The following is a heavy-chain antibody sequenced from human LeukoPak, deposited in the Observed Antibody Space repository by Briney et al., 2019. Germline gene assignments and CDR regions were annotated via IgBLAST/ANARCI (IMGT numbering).Heavy chain of an antibody. CDR2: ISDSGDTI. CDR1: GFTFTDYY. CDR3: ARGAGPLFDP. J-gene: IGHJ5*02. V-gene: IGHV3-11*01. Sequence: GSLRLSCAASGFTFTDYYMGWIRQAPGKGLEWISYISDSGDTIHYADSVKGRFTISRDNAKNSLYLQTNSLRAEDTAVYYCARGAGPLFDPWGQGTLVTVSS.